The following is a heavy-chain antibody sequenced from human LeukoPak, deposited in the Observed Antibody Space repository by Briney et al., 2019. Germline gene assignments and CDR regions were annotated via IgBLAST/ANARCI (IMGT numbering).Heavy chain of an antibody. V-gene: IGHV3-7*01. D-gene: IGHD4-23*01. Sequence: PGGSLRLSCAASGFTFSWYWMSWVRQVPGKGLEWVANIKQDGSEKYYVDSVRGRFTISRDNAENSLYLQMNSLRAEDTAVYYCARDLPDYGGIPRGVEVDYWGQGTLVTVSS. CDR3: ARDLPDYGGIPRGVEVDY. CDR1: GFTFSWYW. CDR2: IKQDGSEK. J-gene: IGHJ4*02.